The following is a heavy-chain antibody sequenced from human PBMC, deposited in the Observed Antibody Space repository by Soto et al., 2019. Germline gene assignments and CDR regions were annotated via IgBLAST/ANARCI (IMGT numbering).Heavy chain of an antibody. CDR2: VYSSGTT. Sequence: QVQLQESGPGLVKPSETLSLTCTVSGGSISNYYWTWIRQPAGKGLEWIGRVYSSGTTNYNPSLKSRVTMSVDTSKNQFSLKLSSVTAADTAVYYCARDEQQWRGFDYWGQGTLVTVSS. CDR3: ARDEQQWRGFDY. CDR1: GGSISNYY. D-gene: IGHD6-19*01. J-gene: IGHJ4*02. V-gene: IGHV4-4*07.